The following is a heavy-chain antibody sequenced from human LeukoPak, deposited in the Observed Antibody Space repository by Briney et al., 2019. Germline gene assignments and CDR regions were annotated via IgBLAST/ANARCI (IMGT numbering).Heavy chain of an antibody. CDR2: IYYSGST. V-gene: IGHV4-59*01. Sequence: SETLSLTCTVSGGSIRSYYWSWIRQPPGKGLEWIGYIYYSGSTNYNPSLKSRVTISVDTSKNQFSLKLSSVTAADTAVYYCARAAHCSGGSCHYSYFDYWGQGTLVTVSS. D-gene: IGHD2-15*01. CDR1: GGSIRSYY. J-gene: IGHJ4*02. CDR3: ARAAHCSGGSCHYSYFDY.